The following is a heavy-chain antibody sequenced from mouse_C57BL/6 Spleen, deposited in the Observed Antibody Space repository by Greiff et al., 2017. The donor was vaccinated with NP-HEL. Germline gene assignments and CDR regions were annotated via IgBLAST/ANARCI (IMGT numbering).Heavy chain of an antibody. D-gene: IGHD2-3*01. J-gene: IGHJ1*03. CDR2: IYPRSGNT. CDR3: ARWRGYDGYEFDV. V-gene: IGHV1-81*01. Sequence: VQLQESGAELARPGASVKLSCKASGYTFTSYGISWVKQRTGQGLEWIGEIYPRSGNTYYNEKFKGKATLTADKSSSTAYMELRSLTSEDSAVYFCARWRGYDGYEFDVWGTGTTVTVSS. CDR1: GYTFTSYG.